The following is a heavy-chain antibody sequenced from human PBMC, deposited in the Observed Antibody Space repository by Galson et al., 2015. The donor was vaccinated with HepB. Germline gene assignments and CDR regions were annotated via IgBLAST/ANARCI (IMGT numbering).Heavy chain of an antibody. CDR1: GFTFSGYP. CDR2: ISSNGDTT. J-gene: IGHJ6*02. Sequence: SLRLSCAASGFTFSGYPMHWVRQAPGKGLEYVSGISSNGDTTYYANSVKGRFTISRDNLRNTLFLQMGSLSAEDKAVYYCARDLPYCSSGTCYYYYGMDVWGQGTTVAVSS. D-gene: IGHD2-2*01. V-gene: IGHV3-64*01. CDR3: ARDLPYCSSGTCYYYYGMDV.